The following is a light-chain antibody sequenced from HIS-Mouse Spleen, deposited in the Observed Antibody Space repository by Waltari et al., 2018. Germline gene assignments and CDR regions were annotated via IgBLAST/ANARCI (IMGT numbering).Light chain of an antibody. CDR2: WAS. V-gene: IGKV4-1*01. Sequence: DIVMTQSPDSLAVSLGERATLNCKSSQSVLYSSNNKNYLAWYQQKPGQPPKLLIYWASTRESGVPDRFSGSGSGTDFTLTISSLQAEDVAVYYCQQYYSTLSYTFGQGTKLEIK. CDR1: QSVLYSSNNKNY. J-gene: IGKJ2*01. CDR3: QQYYSTLSYT.